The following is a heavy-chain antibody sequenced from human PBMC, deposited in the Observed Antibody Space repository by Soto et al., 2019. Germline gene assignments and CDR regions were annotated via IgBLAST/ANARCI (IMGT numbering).Heavy chain of an antibody. V-gene: IGHV4-4*07. CDR2: IYTSGST. Sequence: LSATLSLTCTVSGGSISSYYWSWIRQPAGKGLEWIGRIYTSGSTNYNPSLKSRVTMSVDTSKNQFSLKLSSVTAADTAVYHCAREVATTVRNWFDHWGQGTLVTVS. J-gene: IGHJ5*02. D-gene: IGHD4-4*01. CDR1: GGSISSYY. CDR3: AREVATTVRNWFDH.